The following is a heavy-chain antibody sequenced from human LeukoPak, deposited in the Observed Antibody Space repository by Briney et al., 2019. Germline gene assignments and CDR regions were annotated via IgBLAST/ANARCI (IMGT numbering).Heavy chain of an antibody. V-gene: IGHV3-21*01. J-gene: IGHJ4*02. CDR3: ARARSGWGISSFDY. CDR2: ISSSSSYI. Sequence: GGSLRLSCAASGFTFSSYSMNWVRQAPGKGLEWVSSISSSSSYIYYADSVKGRFTTSRDNAKNSLYLQMNSLRAEDTAVYYCARARSGWGISSFDYGGQGTLVTVSS. CDR1: GFTFSSYS. D-gene: IGHD3-10*01.